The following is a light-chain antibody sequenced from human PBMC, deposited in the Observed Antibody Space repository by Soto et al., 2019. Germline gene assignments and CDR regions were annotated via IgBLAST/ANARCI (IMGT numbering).Light chain of an antibody. CDR2: EVS. J-gene: IGLJ1*01. CDR1: SSDVGGYNY. V-gene: IGLV2-14*01. Sequence: QSVLTQPASVSGSPGQSITISCTGTSSDVGGYNYVSWYQQHPGKAPKLMIYEVSNRPPGVSNRFSGSKSGNTASLTISGLQAEDEADYYCSSYTSSSTYVFGTETKVTVL. CDR3: SSYTSSSTYV.